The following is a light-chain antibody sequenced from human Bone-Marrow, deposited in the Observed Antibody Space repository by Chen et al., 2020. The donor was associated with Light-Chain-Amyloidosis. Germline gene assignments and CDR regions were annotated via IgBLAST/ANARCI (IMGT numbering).Light chain of an antibody. CDR3: QTWGTGNWV. Sequence: QLVLTQSPSASAPLGASVKLTCTLSSGHSSYAIAWHQQQPEKGPRYLMKLNSDGSHSKGDGIPDRFSGSSSGAERYLTIASLQSEDEADYYCQTWGTGNWVFGGGTKLTVL. J-gene: IGLJ3*02. CDR1: SGHSSYA. V-gene: IGLV4-69*02. CDR2: LNSDGSH.